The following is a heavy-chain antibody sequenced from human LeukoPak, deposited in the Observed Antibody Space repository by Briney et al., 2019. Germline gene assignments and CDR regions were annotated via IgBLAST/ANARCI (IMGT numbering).Heavy chain of an antibody. D-gene: IGHD2-21*02. CDR3: ARHRYGDNVAAV. V-gene: IGHV4-59*08. J-gene: IGHJ4*02. Sequence: SETLSLTCTVSGGSISSYYWSWIRQPPGEGLEWIGYVYYTGSTNYNPSLKSRVSISVDTSKNQISLRLTSVTAADTAVYYCARHRYGDNVAAVWGQGTLVTVSS. CDR1: GGSISSYY. CDR2: VYYTGST.